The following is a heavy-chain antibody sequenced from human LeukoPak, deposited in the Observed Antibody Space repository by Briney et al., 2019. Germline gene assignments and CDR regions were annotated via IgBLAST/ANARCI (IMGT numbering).Heavy chain of an antibody. D-gene: IGHD5-18*01. CDR2: IYYSGST. CDR1: GGSISSYY. CDR3: ARLLTDTGMDY. V-gene: IGHV4-59*08. Sequence: SETLSLTCTVSGGSISSYYWSWIRQPPGKGLEWIGYIYYSGSTNYNPSLKSRVTISVDTSKNQFSLKLSSVTAADTAVYYCARLLTDTGMDYWGQGTLVTVSS. J-gene: IGHJ4*02.